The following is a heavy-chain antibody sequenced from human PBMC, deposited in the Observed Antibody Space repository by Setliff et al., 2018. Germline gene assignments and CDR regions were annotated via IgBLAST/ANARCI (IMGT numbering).Heavy chain of an antibody. CDR3: ARHLLVQGTYHFDY. D-gene: IGHD3-10*01. CDR1: GGSISSGSYY. V-gene: IGHV4-39*01. CDR2: MYYSGST. J-gene: IGHJ4*02. Sequence: KPSKTLSLTCSVSGGSISSGSYYWGWIRQSPGKGLEWIGSMYYSGSTYYNPSLKGRVTLSVDTTKNQFSLKLTSMTAADTAVYFCARHLLVQGTYHFDYWGQGSPVTVSS.